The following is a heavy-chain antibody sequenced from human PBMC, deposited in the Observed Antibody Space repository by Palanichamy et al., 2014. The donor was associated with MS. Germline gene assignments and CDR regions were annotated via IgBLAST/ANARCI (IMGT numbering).Heavy chain of an antibody. Sequence: EVQLVESGGGLVXPGGSLGLSCAAAGFTFSSYWMHWVRQVPGKGLVWVSRINSDGGSTSYADSVKGRFTISRDNGKNTLYLQMNSLRAEDTAVYYCARAGYTTGWHYYSDYWGQGTLVTVSS. CDR3: ARAGYTTGWHYYSDY. J-gene: IGHJ4*02. CDR2: INSDGGST. V-gene: IGHV3-74*01. CDR1: GFTFSSYW. D-gene: IGHD6-19*01.